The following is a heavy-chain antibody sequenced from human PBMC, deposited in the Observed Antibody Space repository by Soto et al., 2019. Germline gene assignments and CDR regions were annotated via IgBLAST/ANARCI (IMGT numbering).Heavy chain of an antibody. Sequence: GESLKISCKGSGYSFTSYWIGWVRQMPGKGLEWMGIIYPGDSDTRYSPSFQGQVTISADKSISTAYLQWSSLKASDTAMYYCARAVYDYVWVSYRPPSRHYVMYFCGQGTTVTVSS. CDR1: GYSFTSYW. J-gene: IGHJ6*02. CDR2: IYPGDSDT. D-gene: IGHD3-16*02. CDR3: ARAVYDYVWVSYRPPSRHYVMYF. V-gene: IGHV5-51*01.